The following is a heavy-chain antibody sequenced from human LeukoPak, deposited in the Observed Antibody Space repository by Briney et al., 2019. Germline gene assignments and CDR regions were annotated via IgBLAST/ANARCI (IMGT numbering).Heavy chain of an antibody. CDR3: ARVHYDFWSGYYSVNDGFDI. Sequence: SETLSLTCTVSGGSISSYYWSWIRQPPGKGLEWIGYIYYSGSTNYNPSLKSRVTISVDTSKNQFSLKLSSVTAADTAVYYCARVHYDFWSGYYSVNDGFDIWGQGTMVTVSS. J-gene: IGHJ3*02. D-gene: IGHD3-3*01. V-gene: IGHV4-59*08. CDR2: IYYSGST. CDR1: GGSISSYY.